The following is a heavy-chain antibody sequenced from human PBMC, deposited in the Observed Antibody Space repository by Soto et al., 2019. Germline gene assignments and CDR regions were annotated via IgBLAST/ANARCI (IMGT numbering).Heavy chain of an antibody. Sequence: QLQLRESGPGLVKPSETLSLTCTVSGGSISGGVGGLYYWSWIRQPPGKGLEWIGYIYDSGSTYYQPSLKTRVTISMDTSKNQFSLTPSSVTAADTAVYYCAREVIPLTTDWYFDLWGRGTLVTVSS. CDR2: IYDSGST. J-gene: IGHJ2*01. CDR3: AREVIPLTTDWYFDL. CDR1: GGSISGGVGGLYY. D-gene: IGHD4-17*01. V-gene: IGHV4-30-4*01.